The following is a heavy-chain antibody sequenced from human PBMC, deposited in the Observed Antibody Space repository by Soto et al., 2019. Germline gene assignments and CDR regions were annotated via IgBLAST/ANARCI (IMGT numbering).Heavy chain of an antibody. V-gene: IGHV4-59*08. CDR2: INYSGIT. D-gene: IGHD3-10*01. Sequence: SETLSLTCTVSGGSITSYYWSCIRQPPGKGLEWIGYINYSGITNYNPSLKSRVTMSVDTSKNQFSLKLSSVTAADTAVYYCARFYYGIDYWGQGALVTVS. CDR1: GGSITSYY. J-gene: IGHJ4*02. CDR3: ARFYYGIDY.